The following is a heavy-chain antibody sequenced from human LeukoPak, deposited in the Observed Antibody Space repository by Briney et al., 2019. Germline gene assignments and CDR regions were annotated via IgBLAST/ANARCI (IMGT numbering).Heavy chain of an antibody. Sequence: ASVKVSCKASGYTFTSNDINWVRQATGQGLEWMGWMNPNSGNTGYAQKFQGRVTMTRNTSISTAYMELSSLRSEDTAVYYCARGSGRMYYYDSSGDEVDYWGQGTLVTVSS. CDR3: ARGSGRMYYYDSSGDEVDY. CDR2: MNPNSGNT. CDR1: GYTFTSND. V-gene: IGHV1-8*01. J-gene: IGHJ4*02. D-gene: IGHD3-22*01.